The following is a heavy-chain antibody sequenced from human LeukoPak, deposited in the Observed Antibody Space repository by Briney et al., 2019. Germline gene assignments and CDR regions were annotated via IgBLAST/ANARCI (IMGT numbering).Heavy chain of an antibody. CDR1: GFTFSKYK. CDR3: ARRVSEGVVRNYYYYYMDG. J-gene: IGHJ6*03. V-gene: IGHV3-48*03. D-gene: IGHD2-15*01. CDR2: ISSGIPTI. Sequence: GRSLRLSCAASGFTFSKYKMNSVRQPAGRGLEWVSYISSGIPTIKSAGSVKGRFTISRDNARNSLFLQMNTLRAEETADYYCARRVSEGVVRNYYYYYMDGWGKGTTVTVSS.